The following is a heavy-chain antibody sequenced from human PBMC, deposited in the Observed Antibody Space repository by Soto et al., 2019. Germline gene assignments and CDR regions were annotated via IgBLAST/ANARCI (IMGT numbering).Heavy chain of an antibody. Sequence: SETLSLTCAVYGGSFSGYYWSWIRQPPGKGLEWIGEINHSGSTNYNPSLKSRVTMSVDTSKNQFSLKLSSVTAADTAVYYCASESKIEQQLGNWGQGTLVTVSS. J-gene: IGHJ4*02. D-gene: IGHD6-13*01. V-gene: IGHV4-34*01. CDR2: INHSGST. CDR1: GGSFSGYY. CDR3: ASESKIEQQLGN.